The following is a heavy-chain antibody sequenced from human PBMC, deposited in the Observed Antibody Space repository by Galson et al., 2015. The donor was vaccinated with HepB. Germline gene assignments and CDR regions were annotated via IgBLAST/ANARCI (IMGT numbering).Heavy chain of an antibody. J-gene: IGHJ5*02. CDR3: AKKPMTALGNDFFGP. Sequence: SLRLSCAASGFSFSSYSMNWVRQAPGKGLEWVSIIGTGGRTTFYADSVKGRFTISRDNSQNKLYLQMNSLRADDTAVYFCAKKPMTALGNDFFGPWGPGTLVTVSS. CDR2: IGTGGRTT. V-gene: IGHV3-23*01. D-gene: IGHD2-21*02. CDR1: GFSFSSYS.